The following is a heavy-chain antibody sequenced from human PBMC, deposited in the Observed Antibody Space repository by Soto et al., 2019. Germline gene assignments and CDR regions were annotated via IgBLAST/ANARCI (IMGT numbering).Heavy chain of an antibody. CDR1: GFTFSSYG. V-gene: IGHV3-15*01. D-gene: IGHD2-15*01. CDR3: TTDLLVVAATGYDY. Sequence: GGSLRLSCAASGFTFSSYGMHWVRQAPGKGLEWVGRTKSKTDGGTTDYAAPVKGRFTISRDDSKNTLYLQMNSLKTEDTAVYYCTTDLLVVAATGYDYWGQGTLVTVSS. J-gene: IGHJ4*02. CDR2: TKSKTDGGTT.